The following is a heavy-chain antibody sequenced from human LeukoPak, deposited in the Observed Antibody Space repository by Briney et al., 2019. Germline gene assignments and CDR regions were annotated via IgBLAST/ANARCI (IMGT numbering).Heavy chain of an antibody. J-gene: IGHJ6*02. CDR2: VIPIFGTA. CDR1: GGTFSSYA. Sequence: SVKVSCKASGGTFSSYAISWVRQAPGQGLEWMGGVIPIFGTANYAQKFQGRVTITADESTSTAYMELSSLRSEDTAVYYCARERFSRGYSYGYYYYYGMDVWGQGTTVTVSS. CDR3: ARERFSRGYSYGYYYYYGMDV. V-gene: IGHV1-69*01. D-gene: IGHD5-18*01.